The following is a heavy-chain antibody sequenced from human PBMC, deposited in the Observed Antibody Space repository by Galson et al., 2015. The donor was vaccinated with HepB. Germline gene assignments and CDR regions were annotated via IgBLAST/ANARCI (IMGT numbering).Heavy chain of an antibody. D-gene: IGHD6-19*01. V-gene: IGHV4-59*11. CDR3: ARGKLKFGWPPIDGFDI. Sequence: ETLSLTCSVSGDSLSSHYWTRIRQPPGKGLDYIGYIDNSGSTNYKSSFESRVSISIDTSKNQVSLNLRSVTAADTAVYYCARGKLKFGWPPIDGFDIWGHGTMVIVSS. CDR2: IDNSGST. J-gene: IGHJ3*02. CDR1: GDSLSSHY.